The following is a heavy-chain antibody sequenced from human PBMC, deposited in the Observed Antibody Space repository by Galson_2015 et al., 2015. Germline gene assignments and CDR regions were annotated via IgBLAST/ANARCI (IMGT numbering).Heavy chain of an antibody. Sequence: SLRLSCAASGFTFDDYAMHWVRQAPGKGLEWVSSISWNSGSIGYAVSVKGRFTISRDNAKNSLYLQMNSLRAEDTALYHCVRRVTSTDAFDVWGQGTVVTVSS. D-gene: IGHD2-21*02. V-gene: IGHV3-9*01. CDR3: VRRVTSTDAFDV. CDR1: GFTFDDYA. J-gene: IGHJ3*01. CDR2: ISWNSGSI.